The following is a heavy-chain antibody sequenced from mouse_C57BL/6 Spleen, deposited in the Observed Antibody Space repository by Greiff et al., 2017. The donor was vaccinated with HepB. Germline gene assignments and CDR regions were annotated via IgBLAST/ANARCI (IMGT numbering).Heavy chain of an antibody. J-gene: IGHJ3*01. V-gene: IGHV5-17*01. CDR1: GFTFSDYG. CDR3: ARGPLFAY. Sequence: EVKVVESGGGLVKPGGSLKLSCAASGFTFSDYGMHWVRQAPEKGLEWVAYISSGSSTIYYADTVKGRFTISRDNAKNTLFLQMTSLRSEDTAMYYCARGPLFAYWGQGTLVTVSA. CDR2: ISSGSSTI.